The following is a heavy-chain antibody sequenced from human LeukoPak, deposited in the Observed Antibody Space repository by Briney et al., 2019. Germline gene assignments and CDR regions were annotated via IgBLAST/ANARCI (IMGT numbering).Heavy chain of an antibody. CDR2: MNPNSGNT. CDR3: ARPQVGQGGSGYLYYYYYMDV. D-gene: IGHD5-12*01. Sequence: GASVKVSCKASGYTFTSYDINWVRQATGQGLEWMGWMNPNSGNTGYAQKFQGRVTITRNTSISTAYMELSSLRSGDTAVYYCARPQVGQGGSGYLYYYYYMDVWGKGTTVTVSS. J-gene: IGHJ6*03. V-gene: IGHV1-8*03. CDR1: GYTFTSYD.